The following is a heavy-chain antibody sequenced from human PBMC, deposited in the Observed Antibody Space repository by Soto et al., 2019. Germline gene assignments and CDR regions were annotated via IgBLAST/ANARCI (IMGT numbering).Heavy chain of an antibody. CDR2: IYYSGST. CDR1: GGTISSSSYY. Sequence: SETLSLTCTVSGGTISSSSYYWGWIRQPPGKGLEWIGSIYYSGSTYYNPSLKSRVTISVDTSKNQFSLKLSSVTAAETAVYYCQRQPFRGISEPNADSTRYYWSFDYWGAGTLVTVAS. D-gene: IGHD3-22*01. V-gene: IGHV4-39*01. J-gene: IGHJ4*02. CDR3: QRQPFRGISEPNADSTRYYWSFDY.